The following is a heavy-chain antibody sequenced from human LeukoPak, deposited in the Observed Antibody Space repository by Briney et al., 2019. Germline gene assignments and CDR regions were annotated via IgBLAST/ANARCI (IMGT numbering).Heavy chain of an antibody. J-gene: IGHJ6*03. CDR1: GFSFGSYS. Sequence: PGGSLRLSCAASGFSFGSYSMNWVRQAPGKGLEWVSSISTSSSYIYYADSVKGRFTISRDNSKNTLYLQMNSLRSEDTAVYYCARTDRADYYYMDVWGKGTTVTVSS. D-gene: IGHD3-10*01. CDR3: ARTDRADYYYMDV. V-gene: IGHV3-21*04. CDR2: ISTSSSYI.